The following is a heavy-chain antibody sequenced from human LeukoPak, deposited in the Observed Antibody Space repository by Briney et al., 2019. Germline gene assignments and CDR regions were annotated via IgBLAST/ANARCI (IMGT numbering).Heavy chain of an antibody. Sequence: SETLSLTCTVSGGSISSRSYYWGWIRQPPGKGLEWIGKVYYSGNTYYNPSLKSRATISVDTSKNQFSLKLTSLTAADTALFYCARWGFSSNWYFFDFWGQGTLVTVSS. CDR1: GGSISSRSYY. J-gene: IGHJ4*02. CDR3: ARWGFSSNWYFFDF. CDR2: VYYSGNT. D-gene: IGHD6-13*01. V-gene: IGHV4-39*01.